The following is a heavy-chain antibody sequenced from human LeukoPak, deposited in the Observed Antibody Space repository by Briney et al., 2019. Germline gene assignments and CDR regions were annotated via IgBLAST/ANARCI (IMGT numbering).Heavy chain of an antibody. CDR2: ISYDGSNK. D-gene: IGHD4-23*01. V-gene: IGHV3-30*03. CDR1: GFTSSSYG. J-gene: IGHJ3*02. CDR3: AAYGGTDAFDI. Sequence: GGSLRLSCAASGFTSSSYGMHWVRQAPGKGLEWVAVISYDGSNKYYADSVKGRFTISRDNSKNTLYLQMNSLRAEDTAVYYCAAYGGTDAFDIWGQGTMVTVSS.